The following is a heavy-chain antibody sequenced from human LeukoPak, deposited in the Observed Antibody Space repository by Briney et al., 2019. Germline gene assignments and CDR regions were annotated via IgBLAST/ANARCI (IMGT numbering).Heavy chain of an antibody. Sequence: ASVKVSCKASGYTFTGYYMHWVRQAPGQGLEWMGWINPNSGGTNYAQKFQGRVTMTRDTSISTAYMELSRLRSDDTAVYYCGRGEGFGYYYYMDVWGKGTTVTVSS. CDR1: GYTFTGYY. D-gene: IGHD3-16*01. J-gene: IGHJ6*03. CDR3: GRGEGFGYYYYMDV. CDR2: INPNSGGT. V-gene: IGHV1-2*02.